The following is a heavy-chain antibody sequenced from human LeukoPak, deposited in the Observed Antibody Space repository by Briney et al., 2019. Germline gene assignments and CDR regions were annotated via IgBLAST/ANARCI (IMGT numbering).Heavy chain of an antibody. Sequence: GGSLRLSCAASGFTFSSYGMHWVRQAPGKGLEWVAFIRYDGSNKYYADSVKGRFTISRDRSQNTLYLQMNSLRAEDTAVYYCARGAMSTFARFDSWGQGTLVSVSS. CDR2: IRYDGSNK. D-gene: IGHD2/OR15-2a*01. CDR1: GFTFSSYG. CDR3: ARGAMSTFARFDS. J-gene: IGHJ4*02. V-gene: IGHV3-30*02.